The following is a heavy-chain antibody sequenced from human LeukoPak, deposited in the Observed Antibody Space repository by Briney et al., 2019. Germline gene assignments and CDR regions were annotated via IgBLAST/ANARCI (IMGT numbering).Heavy chain of an antibody. CDR3: THDYGDY. CDR2: IYYSGST. V-gene: IGHV4-59*12. J-gene: IGHJ4*02. Sequence: SETLSLTCTVSGVFISSYYWSWIRQPPGKGLEWIGYIYYSGSTNYNPSLKSRVTISVDTSKNQFSLKLSSVTAADTAVHYCTHDYGDYWGQGTLVTVSS. CDR1: GVFISSYY.